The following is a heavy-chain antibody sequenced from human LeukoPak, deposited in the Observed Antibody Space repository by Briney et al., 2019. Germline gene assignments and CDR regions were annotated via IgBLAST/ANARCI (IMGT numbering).Heavy chain of an antibody. CDR3: AKPDSSGYYRSDY. Sequence: ETLSLTCTVSGGSISSYYWSWIRQAPGKGLEWVSAISGSGGSTYYADSVKGRFTISRDNSKNTLYLQMNSLRAEDTAVYYCAKPDSSGYYRSDYWGQGTLVTVSS. J-gene: IGHJ4*02. V-gene: IGHV3-23*01. CDR1: GGSISSYY. D-gene: IGHD3-22*01. CDR2: ISGSGGST.